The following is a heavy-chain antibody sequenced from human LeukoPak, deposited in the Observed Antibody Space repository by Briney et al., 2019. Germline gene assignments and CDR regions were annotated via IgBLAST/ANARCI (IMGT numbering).Heavy chain of an antibody. D-gene: IGHD6-13*01. CDR1: GYRFTSYW. V-gene: IGHV5-51*01. CDR2: IYPGDSDT. J-gene: IGHJ3*02. Sequence: GESLEISCKGSGYRFTSYWIGWGRQVPGKGLEWMGSIYPGDSDTRYSPSFQGQVTISADKSISTAYLQWSSLKASDTAMYYCARRGRRQQPLAFDIWGQGTMVTVSS. CDR3: ARRGRRQQPLAFDI.